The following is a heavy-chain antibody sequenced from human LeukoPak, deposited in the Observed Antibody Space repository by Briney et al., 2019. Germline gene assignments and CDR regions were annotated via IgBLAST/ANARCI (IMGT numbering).Heavy chain of an antibody. J-gene: IGHJ4*02. CDR2: IYYSGST. CDR3: ARSDDYGDYVFDY. V-gene: IGHV4-30-4*01. Sequence: SETLSLTCTVSGDSISSYYWSWIRQPPGKGLEWIGYIYYSGSTYYNPSLKSRVTISVDTSKNQFSLKLSSVTAADTAVYYCARSDDYGDYVFDYWGQGTLVTVSS. CDR1: GDSISSYY. D-gene: IGHD4-17*01.